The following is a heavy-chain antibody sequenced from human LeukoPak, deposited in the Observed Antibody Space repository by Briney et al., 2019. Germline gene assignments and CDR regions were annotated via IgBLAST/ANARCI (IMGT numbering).Heavy chain of an antibody. D-gene: IGHD6-13*01. CDR1: GFTFDDYA. CDR2: ISWNSGYI. CDR3: TKDLKYSSRYFDY. J-gene: IGHJ4*02. Sequence: GGSLRLSCAASGFTFDDYAMHWVRRAPGKGLEWVSGISWNSGYIGYADSVKGRFTISRDSAKNSLYLQMNSLRPEDTALYYCTKDLKYSSRYFDYWGQGALVTVSS. V-gene: IGHV3-9*01.